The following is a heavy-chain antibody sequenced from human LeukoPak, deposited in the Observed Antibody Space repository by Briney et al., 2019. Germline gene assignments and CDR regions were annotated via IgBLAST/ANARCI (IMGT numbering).Heavy chain of an antibody. J-gene: IGHJ5*02. CDR2: INPNSGGT. CDR3: ARGTPRYSSGYHNWFDP. CDR1: GYTFTSYG. V-gene: IGHV1-2*02. D-gene: IGHD3-22*01. Sequence: ASVKVSCKASGYTFTSYGISWVRQAPGQGLEWMGWINPNSGGTNYAQKFQGRVTMTRDTSISTAYMELSRLRSDDTAVYYCARGTPRYSSGYHNWFDPWGQGTLVTVSS.